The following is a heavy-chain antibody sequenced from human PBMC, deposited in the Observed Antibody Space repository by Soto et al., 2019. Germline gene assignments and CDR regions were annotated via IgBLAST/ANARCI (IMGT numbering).Heavy chain of an antibody. D-gene: IGHD2-2*01. Sequence: QVQLVQSGAEVKKPGSSVKVSCKASGGTFSSYAISWVRQAPGQRLEWKGRIIPILGIANYAQKFQGRVTITADKSTSTAYMELSSLRSEHTAVYYCARDARPSYDWFDPWGQGTLVTVSS. V-gene: IGHV1-69*04. CDR2: IIPILGIA. CDR1: GGTFSSYA. CDR3: ARDARPSYDWFDP. J-gene: IGHJ5*02.